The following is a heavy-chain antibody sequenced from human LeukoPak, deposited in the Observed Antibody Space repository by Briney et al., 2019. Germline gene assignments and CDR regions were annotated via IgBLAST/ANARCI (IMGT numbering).Heavy chain of an antibody. CDR1: GGSISSGGYY. CDR2: IYHSGST. V-gene: IGHV4-30-2*01. CDR3: ARLTGATFDV. J-gene: IGHJ6*04. D-gene: IGHD7-27*01. Sequence: PSETLSLTCTVSGGSISSGGYYWSWIRQPPGKGLGWIGYIYHSGSTYYNPSLKSRVTISVDRSKNQFSLKLSSVTAADTAVYYCARLTGATFDVWGKGTTVTVSS.